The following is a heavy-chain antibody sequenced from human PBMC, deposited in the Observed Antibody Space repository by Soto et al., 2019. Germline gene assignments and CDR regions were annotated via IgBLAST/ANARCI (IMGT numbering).Heavy chain of an antibody. D-gene: IGHD5-12*01. J-gene: IGHJ4*02. CDR1: GGTFSTST. CDR3: ARDSPIGSTFSGYDAIDS. CDR2: TIPLLNVA. V-gene: IGHV1-69*08. Sequence: QVQLVQSGAEVKKPGSSVKVSCKASGGTFSTSTFTWVRQAPGQGLEWMGRTIPLLNVADYAQDFQGRLTITADKSTSTASMELTSLTSKDSAVYYYARDSPIGSTFSGYDAIDSWGQGTLVTVSS.